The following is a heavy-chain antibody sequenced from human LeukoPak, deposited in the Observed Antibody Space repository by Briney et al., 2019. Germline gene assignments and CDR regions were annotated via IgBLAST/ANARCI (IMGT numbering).Heavy chain of an antibody. CDR2: ISYDGSNK. CDR3: ARVSTTQRNFDY. V-gene: IGHV3-30*03. J-gene: IGHJ4*02. D-gene: IGHD4-17*01. CDR1: GFTFSSYG. Sequence: GGSLRLSCAASGFTFSSYGMHWVRQAPGKGLEWVAVISYDGSNKYYADSVKGRFTISRDNSKNTLYLQMNSLRAEDTAVYYCARVSTTQRNFDYWGQGTLVTVSS.